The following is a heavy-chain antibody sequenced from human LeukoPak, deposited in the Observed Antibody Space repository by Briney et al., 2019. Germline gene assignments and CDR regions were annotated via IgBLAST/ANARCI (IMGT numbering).Heavy chain of an antibody. CDR3: ARISGRTKGIDY. V-gene: IGHV1-2*02. D-gene: IGHD2-15*01. J-gene: IGHJ4*02. Sequence: ASVKVSCKVSGYTFTGYYMHWVRQAPGQGLEWMGWINPNSGGTNYAQKFQGRVTMTRDTSISTAYMELSRLRSDDTAVYYCARISGRTKGIDYWGQGTLVTVPS. CDR2: INPNSGGT. CDR1: GYTFTGYY.